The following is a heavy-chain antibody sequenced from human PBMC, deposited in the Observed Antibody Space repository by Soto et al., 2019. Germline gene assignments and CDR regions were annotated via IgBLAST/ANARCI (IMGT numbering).Heavy chain of an antibody. CDR2: IYYSGYT. V-gene: IGHV4-59*01. CDR1: GDSIRSYY. J-gene: IGHJ4*02. Sequence: SDTLSITCPFSGDSIRSYYLSWLRQPPGKGLEWIGYIYYSGYTSYNPSLKSRVTISVDTSKNQFSLKLNSVTAADTAVYYCARCFSGNYPSRPEEQYYFDSWGQGTMVDVSS. CDR3: ARCFSGNYPSRPEEQYYFDS. D-gene: IGHD1-26*01.